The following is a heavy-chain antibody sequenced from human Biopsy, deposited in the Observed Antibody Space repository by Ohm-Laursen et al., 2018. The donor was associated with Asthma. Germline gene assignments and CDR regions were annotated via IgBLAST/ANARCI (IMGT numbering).Heavy chain of an antibody. D-gene: IGHD2-21*02. CDR2: ISFDGSNK. CDR1: GFSFSNFA. CDR3: ASYEVVTAILPMDV. Sequence: SLRLSCSATGFSFSNFAIHWVRQAPGKGLEWVAVISFDGSNKYYGDSVKGRFTIARDNSKNTVYLQMNSLRAEDTAVYYCASYEVVTAILPMDVWGQGTTVTVSS. V-gene: IGHV3-30*03. J-gene: IGHJ6*02.